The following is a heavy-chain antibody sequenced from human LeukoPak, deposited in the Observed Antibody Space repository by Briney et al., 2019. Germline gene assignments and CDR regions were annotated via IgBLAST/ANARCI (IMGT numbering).Heavy chain of an antibody. V-gene: IGHV1-46*01. D-gene: IGHD2-2*01. CDR3: ARDRNDIVVVPAALGWFDP. CDR2: INPSGGST. Sequence: ASVKVSYKASGYTFTGYYMHWVRQAPGQGLKWTGRINPSGGSTSYAQKFQGRVTMTRDTSTSTVYMELSSLRSEDTAVYYCARDRNDIVVVPAALGWFDPWGQGTLVTVSS. J-gene: IGHJ5*02. CDR1: GYTFTGYY.